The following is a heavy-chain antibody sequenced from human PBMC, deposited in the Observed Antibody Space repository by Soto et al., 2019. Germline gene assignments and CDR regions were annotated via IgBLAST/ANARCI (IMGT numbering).Heavy chain of an antibody. D-gene: IGHD2-15*01. V-gene: IGHV1-58*01. Sequence: PSVKVSCKASGFTFTSSAVQWVRQARGQRLEWTGWIVVGSGNTNYAQKFQERVTITRDMSTSTAYMELSSLRSEDTAVYYCAAGYCSGGSCYSTRFGYYYGMDVWGQGTTVTVSS. CDR3: AAGYCSGGSCYSTRFGYYYGMDV. J-gene: IGHJ6*02. CDR1: GFTFTSSA. CDR2: IVVGSGNT.